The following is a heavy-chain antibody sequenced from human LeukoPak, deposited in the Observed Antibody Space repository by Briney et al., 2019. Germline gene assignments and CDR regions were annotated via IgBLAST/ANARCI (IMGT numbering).Heavy chain of an antibody. Sequence: ASVKVSCKASGYIFINYGINWVRQAPGQGLEWMGWISPYNGNTNYAQKLQGRVTMTTDTSTSTAYMELRSLTSDDTAVYYCATHGTYSGGDCYSYFWGHGTLITVSS. J-gene: IGHJ4*01. CDR1: GYIFINYG. V-gene: IGHV1-18*01. CDR2: ISPYNGNT. CDR3: ATHGTYSGGDCYSYF. D-gene: IGHD2-21*01.